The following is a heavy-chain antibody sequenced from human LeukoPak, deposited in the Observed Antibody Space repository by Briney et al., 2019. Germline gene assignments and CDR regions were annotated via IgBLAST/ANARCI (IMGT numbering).Heavy chain of an antibody. CDR2: INHSGST. J-gene: IGHJ4*02. CDR1: GGSFSGYY. CDR3: ARGRSYSSSWLSDY. Sequence: SETLSLTCAVYGGSFSGYYWSWIRRPPGKGLEWIGEINHSGSTNYNPSLKSRVTISVDTSKNQFSLKLSSVTAADTAVYYCARGRSYSSSWLSDYWGQGTLVTVSS. D-gene: IGHD6-13*01. V-gene: IGHV4-34*01.